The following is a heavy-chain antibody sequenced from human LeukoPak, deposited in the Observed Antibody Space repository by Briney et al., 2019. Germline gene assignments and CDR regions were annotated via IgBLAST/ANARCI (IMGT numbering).Heavy chain of an antibody. Sequence: GGSLRLSCAASGFTFSSYAMSWVRQAPGKGLEWVSAISGSGGSTYYADSVKGRFTISRDNSKNTLYLQMNSLRAEDTAVYYCATAGTSLRNPYGDHSDYWGQGTLVTVSS. J-gene: IGHJ4*02. V-gene: IGHV3-23*01. CDR3: ATAGTSLRNPYGDHSDY. CDR1: GFTFSSYA. D-gene: IGHD4-17*01. CDR2: ISGSGGST.